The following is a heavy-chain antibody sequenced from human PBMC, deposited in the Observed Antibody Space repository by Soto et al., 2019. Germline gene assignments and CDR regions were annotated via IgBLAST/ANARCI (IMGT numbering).Heavy chain of an antibody. J-gene: IGHJ3*02. D-gene: IGHD6-19*01. CDR3: AREQQWPYDAFDI. Sequence: GGVVRLSCXGSGFTFSSYWMHWVRQAPGKGLVWVSRINSDGSSTSYADSVKGRFTISRDNAKNPLYLQMNSLRAEDTAVYYCAREQQWPYDAFDIWGQGTMVTVSS. V-gene: IGHV3-74*01. CDR2: INSDGSST. CDR1: GFTFSSYW.